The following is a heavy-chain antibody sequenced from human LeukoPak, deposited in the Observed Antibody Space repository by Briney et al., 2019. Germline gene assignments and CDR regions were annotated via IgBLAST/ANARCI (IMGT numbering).Heavy chain of an antibody. CDR3: ARLKRDGYNFDY. Sequence: GESLKISCNGSGYXFTRYWIGWVRQMPGKGLEWMGMIDPSDSYTNYSPSSQGHVTISADKSISTAYLQWSSLRASDTAIYYCARLKRDGYNFDYWGQGTLVTVSS. V-gene: IGHV5-10-1*01. D-gene: IGHD5-24*01. J-gene: IGHJ4*02. CDR2: IDPSDSYT. CDR1: GYXFTRYW.